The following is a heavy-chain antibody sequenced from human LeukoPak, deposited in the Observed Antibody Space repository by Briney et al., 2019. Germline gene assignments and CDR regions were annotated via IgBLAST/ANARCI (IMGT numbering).Heavy chain of an antibody. CDR2: ISGIGGST. D-gene: IGHD3-16*02. CDR3: ARAPRTGAWDMITFGGVIVHGDAFDF. V-gene: IGHV3-23*01. Sequence: AGSLRLSCAASGFTFSSYAMSWVRQAPGKGLEWVSAISGIGGSTYYADSVKGRFTISRDNSKNTLYLQVNSLRAEDTAVYYCARAPRTGAWDMITFGGVIVHGDAFDFWGQGTMVTVSS. CDR1: GFTFSSYA. J-gene: IGHJ3*01.